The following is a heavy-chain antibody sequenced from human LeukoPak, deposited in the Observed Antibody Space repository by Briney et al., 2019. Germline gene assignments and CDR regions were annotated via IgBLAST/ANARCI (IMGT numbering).Heavy chain of an antibody. CDR1: GGSFSGYY. V-gene: IGHV4-34*01. CDR3: ARGIAVAGKGWFDP. J-gene: IGHJ5*02. Sequence: PSETLSLTCAVYGGSFSGYYWSWIRQPPGKGLEWIGEINHSGSTNYNPSLKSRVTISVDTSKNQFSLKLSSVTAADTAVYYCARGIAVAGKGWFDPWGQGTLVTVSS. CDR2: INHSGST. D-gene: IGHD6-19*01.